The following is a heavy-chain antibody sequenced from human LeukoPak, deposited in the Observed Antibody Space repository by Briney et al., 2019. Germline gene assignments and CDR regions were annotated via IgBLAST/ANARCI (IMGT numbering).Heavy chain of an antibody. V-gene: IGHV1-46*01. CDR1: GYTFTSNY. J-gene: IGHJ4*02. Sequence: ASVKVSCKAFGYTFTSNYMHWVRQAPGQGPEWMGVISPSGGSTTYAQKFQGRVTLTRDMSTSTDYLELSSLRSEDTAVYYCARGYYDYVWGSYRYYFDYWGQGTLVTVSS. CDR3: ARGYYDYVWGSYRYYFDY. CDR2: ISPSGGST. D-gene: IGHD3-16*02.